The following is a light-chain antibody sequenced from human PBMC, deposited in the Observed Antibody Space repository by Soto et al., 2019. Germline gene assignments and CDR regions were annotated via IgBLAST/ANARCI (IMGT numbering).Light chain of an antibody. Sequence: QSVLTQPPSVSAAPGQKVTISCSGSSSNIGNNYVSWYQQLPGTAPKLLIYENNKRPSGIPDRFSGSKSGTSATLGITGLQTGDEADHYCGTWDSSLSAGQGVFGGGTKVTVL. CDR2: ENN. CDR3: GTWDSSLSAGQGV. J-gene: IGLJ2*01. CDR1: SSNIGNNY. V-gene: IGLV1-51*02.